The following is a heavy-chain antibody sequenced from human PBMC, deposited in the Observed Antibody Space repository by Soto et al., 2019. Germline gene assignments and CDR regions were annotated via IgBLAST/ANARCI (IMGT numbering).Heavy chain of an antibody. CDR1: GGSISSDDYY. V-gene: IGHV4-30-4*01. CDR3: ARQYYRFSGGGFDF. D-gene: IGHD3-3*01. J-gene: IGHJ4*02. CDR2: IHDTATT. Sequence: QVQLQESGPGLVQPSQTLSLTCTVSGGSISSDDYYWTWVRQPPGKGLEWIGNIHDTATTSYNPSLQGRLILSVGTSRHQFSLGVKSGAATDKAVFFCARQYYRFSGGGFDFWGQGILVPVSS.